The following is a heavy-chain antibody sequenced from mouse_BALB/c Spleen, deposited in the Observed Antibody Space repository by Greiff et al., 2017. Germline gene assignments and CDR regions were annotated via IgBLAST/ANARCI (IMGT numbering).Heavy chain of an antibody. CDR1: GYTFTCYW. CDR2: IYPSDSYT. Sequence: QVQLQQPGAELVRPGASVKLSCKASGYTFTCYWINWVKQRPGQGLEWIGNIYPSDSYTNYNQKFKDKATLTVDKSSSTAYMQLSSPTSEDSAVYYCTRWGGNSDYWGQGTTLTVSS. J-gene: IGHJ2*01. CDR3: TRWGGNSDY. V-gene: IGHV1-69*02.